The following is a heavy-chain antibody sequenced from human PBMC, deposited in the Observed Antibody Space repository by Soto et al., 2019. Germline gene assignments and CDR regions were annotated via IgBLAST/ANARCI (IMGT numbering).Heavy chain of an antibody. J-gene: IGHJ4*02. CDR3: AADLLSNYDIVGATRLGY. CDR1: GFTFTSSA. CDR2: IVVGSGNT. Sequence: GASVKVSCKASGFTFTSSAVQWVRQARGQRLEWIGWIVVGSGNTNYAQKFQERVTITRDMSTSTAYMELSSLRSEDTAVYYCAADLLSNYDIVGATRLGYWGQGTLVTVSS. V-gene: IGHV1-58*01. D-gene: IGHD1-26*01.